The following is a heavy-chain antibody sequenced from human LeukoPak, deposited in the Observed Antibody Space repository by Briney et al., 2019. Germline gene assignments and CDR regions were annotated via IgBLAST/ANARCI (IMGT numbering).Heavy chain of an antibody. V-gene: IGHV1-2*02. CDR1: GYTFTGYY. J-gene: IGHJ6*03. CDR3: ARGGIVVVPAAMTTYYYYYMDV. D-gene: IGHD2-2*01. CDR2: INPNSGGT. Sequence: ASVTVSCKASGYTFTGYYMHWVRQAPGQGLEWMGWINPNSGGTNYAQKFQGRVTMTRDTSISTAYMELSRLRSDDTAVYYCARGGIVVVPAAMTTYYYYYMDVWGKVTTVTIAS.